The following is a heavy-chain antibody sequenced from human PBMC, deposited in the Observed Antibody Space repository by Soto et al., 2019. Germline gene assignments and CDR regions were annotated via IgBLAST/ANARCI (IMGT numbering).Heavy chain of an antibody. V-gene: IGHV3-74*01. CDR1: GFTFSSYW. CDR3: ARDYYDSSGYYPYYFDY. J-gene: IGHJ4*02. Sequence: PGGSLRLSCAASGFTFSSYWMHWVRQAPGKGLVWVSRINSDGSSTSYADSVKGRFTISRDNAKNTLYLQMNSLRAEDTAVYYCARDYYDSSGYYPYYFDYWGQGTLVTVSS. D-gene: IGHD3-22*01. CDR2: INSDGSST.